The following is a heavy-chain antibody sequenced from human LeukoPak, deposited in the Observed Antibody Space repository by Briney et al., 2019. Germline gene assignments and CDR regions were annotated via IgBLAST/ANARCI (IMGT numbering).Heavy chain of an antibody. CDR2: MNPNSGNT. CDR3: ARGRIYGYEYDSSGCYPQSYYFDY. CDR1: GYTFTSYD. D-gene: IGHD3-22*01. V-gene: IGHV1-8*01. J-gene: IGHJ4*02. Sequence: ASVKVSCKASGYTFTSYDINWVRQATGQGLEWMGWMNPNSGNTGYAQKFQGRVTMTRNTSISTAYMELSSLGSEDTAVYYCARGRIYGYEYDSSGCYPQSYYFDYWGQGTLVTVSS.